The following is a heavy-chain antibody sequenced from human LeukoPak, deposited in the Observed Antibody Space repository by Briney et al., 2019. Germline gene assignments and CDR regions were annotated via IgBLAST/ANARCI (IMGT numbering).Heavy chain of an antibody. Sequence: SETLSLTCTVSGGSISTYLWSWIRQPPGPGLEWIGYSYYNVRTSYNPSLKSRVIISVDASTNQFSLRLTSVTTADTAVYFCARGGGYSGYDNYFDYWGQGALVTVSS. V-gene: IGHV4-59*01. D-gene: IGHD5-12*01. CDR3: ARGGGYSGYDNYFDY. J-gene: IGHJ4*02. CDR1: GGSISTYL. CDR2: SYYNVRT.